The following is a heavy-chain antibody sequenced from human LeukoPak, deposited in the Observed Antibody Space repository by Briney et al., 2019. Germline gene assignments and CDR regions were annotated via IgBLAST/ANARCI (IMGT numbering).Heavy chain of an antibody. D-gene: IGHD1-1*01. CDR1: GGSISNYY. CDR2: ISSSSSYI. V-gene: IGHV3-21*01. Sequence: TLETLSLTCTVSGGSISNYYWNWVGQAPGKGLEWVSSISSSSSYIYYADSVKGRFTISRDNAKNSLYLQMNSLRAEDTAVYYCAREGRGYNDPIDYWGQGTLVTVSS. CDR3: AREGRGYNDPIDY. J-gene: IGHJ4*02.